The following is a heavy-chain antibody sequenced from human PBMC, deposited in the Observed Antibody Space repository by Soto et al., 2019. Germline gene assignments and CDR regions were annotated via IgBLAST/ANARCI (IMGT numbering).Heavy chain of an antibody. CDR1: GFTFSDSG. CDR3: AKTRPTSSWGVWERHDFDS. J-gene: IGHJ4*02. CDR2: VWYGGSNK. D-gene: IGHD1-1*01. V-gene: IGHV3-33*06. Sequence: LRLSCAASGFTFSDSGIHWVRQAPGKGLEWVAVVWYGGSNKYYADSVKGRFTISRDNSKKTVYLQMNSLRAEDTAVYYCAKTRPTSSWGVWERHDFDSWGQGTLVTVSS.